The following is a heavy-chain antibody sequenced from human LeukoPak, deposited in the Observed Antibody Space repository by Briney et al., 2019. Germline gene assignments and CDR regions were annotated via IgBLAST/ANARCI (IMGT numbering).Heavy chain of an antibody. CDR2: ISGSGGST. Sequence: GGSLSLSCAASGFTFSSYAMSWVRQAPGKGLEWVSAISGSGGSTYYADSVKGRFTISRDNSKNTLYLQMNSLRAEDTAVYYCAKDLGSGWFHYYYYGMDVWGQGTTVTVSS. V-gene: IGHV3-23*01. J-gene: IGHJ6*02. CDR1: GFTFSSYA. CDR3: AKDLGSGWFHYYYYGMDV. D-gene: IGHD6-19*01.